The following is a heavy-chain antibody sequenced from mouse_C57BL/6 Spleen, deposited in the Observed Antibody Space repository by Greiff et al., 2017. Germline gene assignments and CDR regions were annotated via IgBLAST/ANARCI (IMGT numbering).Heavy chain of an antibody. V-gene: IGHV1-81*01. CDR1: GYTFTSYG. Sequence: QVQLKESGAELARPGASVKLSCKASGYTFTSYGISWVKQRTGQGLEWIGEIYPRSGNTYYNEKFKGKATLTADKSSSTAYMELRSLTSEDSAVYFCAREDYYGSAVGDWGQGTTLTVSS. D-gene: IGHD1-1*01. J-gene: IGHJ2*01. CDR2: IYPRSGNT. CDR3: AREDYYGSAVGD.